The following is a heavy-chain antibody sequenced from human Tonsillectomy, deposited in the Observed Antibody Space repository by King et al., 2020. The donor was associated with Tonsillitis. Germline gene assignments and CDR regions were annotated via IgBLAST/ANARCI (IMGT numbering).Heavy chain of an antibody. J-gene: IGHJ4*02. Sequence: QLVQSGAEVKKPGSSVKVSCKASGGTFSNHGTSWVRQAPGQGLEWVGGIIPMYGTPKYAPKFQGRVMITEDKSTTTVYMEMSGLRSEDTAIYYCAKDRWGGLPQGFDSWGQGTLVTVSS. V-gene: IGHV1-69*06. D-gene: IGHD1-26*01. CDR1: GGTFSNHG. CDR2: IIPMYGTP. CDR3: AKDRWGGLPQGFDS.